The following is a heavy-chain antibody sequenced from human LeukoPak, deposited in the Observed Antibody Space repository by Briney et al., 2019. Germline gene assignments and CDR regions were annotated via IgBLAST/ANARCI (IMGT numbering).Heavy chain of an antibody. V-gene: IGHV1-2*02. CDR2: INPNSGGT. CDR3: ARDLRPKQQLVMGLQRDY. J-gene: IGHJ4*02. Sequence: GASVKVSCKASGYTFTGYYMHWVRQAPGQGLEWMGWINPNSGGTNYAQKFQGRVTMTRDTSISTAYMELSRLRSDDTAVYYCARDLRPKQQLVMGLQRDYWGQGTLVTVSS. D-gene: IGHD6-13*01. CDR1: GYTFTGYY.